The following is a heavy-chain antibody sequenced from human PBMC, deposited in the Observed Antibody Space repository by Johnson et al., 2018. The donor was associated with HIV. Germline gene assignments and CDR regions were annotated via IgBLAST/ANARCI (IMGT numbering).Heavy chain of an antibody. J-gene: IGHJ3*02. V-gene: IGHV3-74*01. CDR1: GFTFSTYW. CDR2: ISSDGSSP. Sequence: VQLLESGGGLVQPGGSLRLSCAASGFTFSTYWMHWVRQTPGKGLVWVSRISSDGSSPTYAVSVRGRFTISRDNAKNTLYLEMKSLRAEDTAVYYCAREGPSERAGFDIWGQGTMVTVSS. CDR3: AREGPSERAGFDI.